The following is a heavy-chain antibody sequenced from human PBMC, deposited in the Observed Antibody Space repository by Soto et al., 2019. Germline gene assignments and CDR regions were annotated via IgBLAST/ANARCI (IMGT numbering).Heavy chain of an antibody. Sequence: QVQLVQSGAEVKKPGASVKVSCKASGYTFTSYGISWVRQAPGQGLEWMGWISAYNGNTNYAQKRQGRVTXTXDXXTITAYMELRSLRSDDTAVYYCARQPVAGTAFFDYWGQGTLVTVSS. CDR1: GYTFTSYG. CDR3: ARQPVAGTAFFDY. V-gene: IGHV1-18*01. D-gene: IGHD6-19*01. CDR2: ISAYNGNT. J-gene: IGHJ4*02.